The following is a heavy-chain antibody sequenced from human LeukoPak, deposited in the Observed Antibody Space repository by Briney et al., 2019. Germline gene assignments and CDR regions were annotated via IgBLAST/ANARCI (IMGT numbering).Heavy chain of an antibody. J-gene: IGHJ4*02. CDR3: AKTGGPWD. V-gene: IGHV3-53*01. CDR2: IYRDGST. CDR1: GFTVSSNY. Sequence: GGSLRLSCAASGFTVSSNYMSWVRQAPGKGLEWVSVIYRDGSTYYADSVKGRFTISRGNSKNTLFLQMNSLRAEDTAVYYCAKTGGPWDWGQGALVTVSS. D-gene: IGHD7-27*01.